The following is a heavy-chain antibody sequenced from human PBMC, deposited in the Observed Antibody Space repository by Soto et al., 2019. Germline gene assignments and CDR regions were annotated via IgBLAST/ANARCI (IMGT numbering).Heavy chain of an antibody. D-gene: IGHD2-21*01. CDR1: GFSFSSYW. CDR2: INNDGSST. V-gene: IGHV3-74*01. Sequence: EVRLVESGGGLVQPGGSLIVSCAASGFSFSSYWMHWVRQAPGKGLVWVSRINNDGSSTSYAESVKGRFTISRDNAKSTLYLEMSSLRAGDTAVYYCARDPLIGETDYGLDVWGQGTTVTVS. J-gene: IGHJ6*02. CDR3: ARDPLIGETDYGLDV.